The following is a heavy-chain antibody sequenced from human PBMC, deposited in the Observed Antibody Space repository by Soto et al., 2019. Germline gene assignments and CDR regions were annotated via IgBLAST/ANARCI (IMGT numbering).Heavy chain of an antibody. V-gene: IGHV4-31*03. CDR1: GGSISSGGYY. D-gene: IGHD2-2*01. CDR3: ARRYCSSTSCYRLVRFAP. J-gene: IGHJ5*02. CDR2: IYYSGST. Sequence: QVQLQESGPGLVKPSQTLSLTCTVSGGSISSGGYYWSWIRQHPGKGLERVGYIYYSGSTYYNPSLKSRVTISVDTYKNQFSLKLSSVTAADTAVYYCARRYCSSTSCYRLVRFAPWGQGTLVTVSS.